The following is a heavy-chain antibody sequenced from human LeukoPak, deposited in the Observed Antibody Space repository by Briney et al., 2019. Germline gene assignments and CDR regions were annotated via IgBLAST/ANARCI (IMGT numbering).Heavy chain of an antibody. V-gene: IGHV3-30*18. D-gene: IGHD1-26*01. J-gene: IGHJ6*02. CDR3: AKGGYSGIKADYYYYYGMDV. CDR2: ISYDGSNK. CDR1: GFTFSSYG. Sequence: GGSLRLSCAASGFTFSSYGMHWVRQAPGKGLEWVAVISYDGSNKYYADSVKGRFTISRGNSKNTLYLQMNSLRAEDTAVYYCAKGGYSGIKADYYYYYGMDVWGQGTTVTVSS.